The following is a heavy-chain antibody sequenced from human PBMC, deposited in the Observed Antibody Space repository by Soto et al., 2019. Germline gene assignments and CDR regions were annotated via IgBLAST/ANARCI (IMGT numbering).Heavy chain of an antibody. J-gene: IGHJ4*02. CDR3: ARDLQWFGDAAFDY. CDR2: ISSSSSTI. CDR1: GFTFSSYS. V-gene: IGHV3-48*01. D-gene: IGHD3-10*01. Sequence: EVQLVESGGGLVQPGGSLRLSCAASGFTFSSYSMNWVRQAPGKGLEWVSYISSSSSTIYYADSVKGRFTISRDNAKNSLYLQMNSLRVEDTAVYYCARDLQWFGDAAFDYWGQGTLVTVSS.